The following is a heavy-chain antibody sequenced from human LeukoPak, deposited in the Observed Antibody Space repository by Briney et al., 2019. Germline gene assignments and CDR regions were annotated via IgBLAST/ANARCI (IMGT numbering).Heavy chain of an antibody. D-gene: IGHD4-23*01. CDR1: GGSISSDY. CDR2: INYIGST. Sequence: PSETLSLTCTVSGGSISSDYWSWIRQPPGKGLEWIAYINYIGSTNYNPSFKSRVTISVDTSKNQFSLDLTSVTAADTAVYYCARAPLALHGGNYAGWFDPWGQGTLVTVSS. J-gene: IGHJ5*02. V-gene: IGHV4-59*01. CDR3: ARAPLALHGGNYAGWFDP.